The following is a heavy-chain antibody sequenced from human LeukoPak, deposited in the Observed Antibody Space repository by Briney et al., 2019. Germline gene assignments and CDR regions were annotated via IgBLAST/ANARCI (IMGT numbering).Heavy chain of an antibody. CDR1: GGSFSGYY. Sequence: SETLSLTCAVYGGSFSGYYWSWIRQPPGKGLEGIGEINRSGSTKYNPSLKSRVTISVDTSKNQFSLTLSSVTAADTAVYYCARGRYCSSTSCYDFPHWGQGTLVTVSS. J-gene: IGHJ1*01. V-gene: IGHV4-34*01. D-gene: IGHD2-2*01. CDR3: ARGRYCSSTSCYDFPH. CDR2: INRSGST.